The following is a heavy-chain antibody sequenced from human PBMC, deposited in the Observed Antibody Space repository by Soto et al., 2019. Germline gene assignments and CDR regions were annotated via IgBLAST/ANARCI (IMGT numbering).Heavy chain of an antibody. CDR1: GVSMSGSS. Sequence: SETLSLTCTVSGVSMSGSSWSWIRQPAGKGLEWVGRVQTSGSTNYNPSLKSRVTMSVDASKNQFSLTVSSVTAADTAVYFCARDYCVRSTCDKFDYWGQRTLVTVSS. CDR2: VQTSGST. J-gene: IGHJ4*02. V-gene: IGHV4-4*07. D-gene: IGHD3-10*02. CDR3: ARDYCVRSTCDKFDY.